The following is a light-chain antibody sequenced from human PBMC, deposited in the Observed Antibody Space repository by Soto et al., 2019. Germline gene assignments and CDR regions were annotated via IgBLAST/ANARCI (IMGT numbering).Light chain of an antibody. CDR2: GAS. V-gene: IGKV3-20*01. Sequence: EIVLTQSPGTLSLSPGERATLSCRASQSVSSSYLAWYQQKPGQAPRLLIYGASSRATGIPDRFSGSGSGTDFTFTISRLEPEDFAVYYCQQYGSSPPYTFGQGTKQEIK. CDR3: QQYGSSPPYT. J-gene: IGKJ2*01. CDR1: QSVSSSY.